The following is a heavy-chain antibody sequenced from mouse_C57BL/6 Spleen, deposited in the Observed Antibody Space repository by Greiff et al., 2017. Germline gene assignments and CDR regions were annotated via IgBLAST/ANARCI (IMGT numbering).Heavy chain of an antibody. V-gene: IGHV1-80*01. D-gene: IGHD1-1*01. J-gene: IGHJ1*03. CDR1: GYAFSSYW. CDR2: IYPGDGDT. CDR3: ARYSHYGSSYWYGDV. Sequence: VQLQESGAELVKPGASVKISCKASGYAFSSYWMNWVKQRPGKGLEWIGQIYPGDGDTNYNGKFKGKATLTADKSSSTAYMQLSSLTSEDSAVYFCARYSHYGSSYWYGDVWGTGTTVTGSS.